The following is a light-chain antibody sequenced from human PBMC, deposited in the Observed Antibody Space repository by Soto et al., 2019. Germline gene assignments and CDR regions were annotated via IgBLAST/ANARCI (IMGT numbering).Light chain of an antibody. CDR2: GTI. CDR3: SSYTSSSTLV. Sequence: QSVLAQPPSVSGAPGQRVTISCTGSSSNIGAGYDVHWYQQRPGTAHKLLIFGTINRPSGVPDRFSGSKSGTSASLAITGLQAEDEGDYYCSSYTSSSTLVFGTGTKVTVL. CDR1: SSNIGAGYD. V-gene: IGLV1-40*01. J-gene: IGLJ1*01.